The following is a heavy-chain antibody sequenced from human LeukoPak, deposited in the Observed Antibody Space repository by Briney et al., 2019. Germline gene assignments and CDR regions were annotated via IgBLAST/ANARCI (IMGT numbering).Heavy chain of an antibody. CDR1: GVSISSGGYY. CDR3: ARAQGISGGAAAGKVYYFDY. CDR2: IYYGGST. Sequence: SETLSLTCTVSGVSISSGGYYWSWIRQHPGNCLEWIGYIYYGGSTTYTPSLKSRVTISVDPSKNQFSLKLSSVTAADTAVYYCARAQGISGGAAAGKVYYFDYWGQGTLVTVSS. D-gene: IGHD6-13*01. V-gene: IGHV4-31*03. J-gene: IGHJ4*02.